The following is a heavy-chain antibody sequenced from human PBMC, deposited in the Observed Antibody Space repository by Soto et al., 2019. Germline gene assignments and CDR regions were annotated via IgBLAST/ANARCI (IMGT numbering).Heavy chain of an antibody. CDR2: IYYSGNT. CDR1: GASISSSSYY. D-gene: IGHD5-18*01. CDR3: ACIFSGGYGYGFYYYGMDV. Sequence: SETLSLTCTVSGASISSSSYYWGWIRQPPGKGLEWIGSIYYSGNTYYTPSLKSRVTISVDTSKNQFSLKLSSVTAADTAVYYCACIFSGGYGYGFYYYGMDVWGQGTTVT. J-gene: IGHJ6*02. V-gene: IGHV4-39*01.